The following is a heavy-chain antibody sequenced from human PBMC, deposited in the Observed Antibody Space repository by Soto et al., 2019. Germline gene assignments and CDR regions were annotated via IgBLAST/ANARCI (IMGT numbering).Heavy chain of an antibody. CDR1: GGSISSGGYS. CDR3: ARGRGTAMVDFDY. CDR2: IYHSGST. Sequence: SETLSLTCAVSGGSISSGGYSWSWIRQPPGKGLEWIGYIYHSGSTYYNPSFKSRVTISVDRSKNQFSLKLSSVTAADTAVYYCARGRGTAMVDFDYWGQGTLVTVSS. D-gene: IGHD5-18*01. V-gene: IGHV4-30-2*01. J-gene: IGHJ4*02.